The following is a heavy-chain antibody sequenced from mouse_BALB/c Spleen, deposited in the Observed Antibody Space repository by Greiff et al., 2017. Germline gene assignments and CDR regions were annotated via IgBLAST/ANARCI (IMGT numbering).Heavy chain of an antibody. D-gene: IGHD1-1*01. Sequence: EVKLVESGGGLVQPGGSRKLSCAASGFTFSSFGMHWVRQAPEKGLEWVAYISSGSSTIYYADTVKGRFTISRDNPKNTLFLQMTSLRSEDTAMYYCARDYYGIYWYFDVWGAGTTVTVSS. V-gene: IGHV5-17*02. CDR1: GFTFSSFG. CDR3: ARDYYGIYWYFDV. J-gene: IGHJ1*01. CDR2: ISSGSSTI.